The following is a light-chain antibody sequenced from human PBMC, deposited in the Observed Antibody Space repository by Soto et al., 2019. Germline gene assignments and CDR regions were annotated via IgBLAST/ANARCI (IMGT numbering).Light chain of an antibody. CDR1: QGISSY. CDR2: AAS. Sequence: DIQFTKSPAVLPASVEDRFTITCRASQGISSYLAWYQQKPGKAPKLLIYAASTLQSGVPSRFSGSGSGTEFTLTICSLQLEDFATYYCQQLNIYRWTFGEGTKVDIK. V-gene: IGKV1-9*01. CDR3: QQLNIYRWT. J-gene: IGKJ1*01.